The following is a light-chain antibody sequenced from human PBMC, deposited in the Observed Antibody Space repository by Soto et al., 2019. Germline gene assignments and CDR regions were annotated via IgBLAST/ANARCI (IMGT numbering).Light chain of an antibody. J-gene: IGKJ1*01. Sequence: EIVLTQSPATLSLSPGERATLSCRASQSVSSYLAWYQQQPGQAPRLLIYDASNRATGIPARFSGSGSGTDFTLTISSLDPEDFAVYYCQQRSNWPPTWTFGQGTKVEIK. CDR2: DAS. CDR3: QQRSNWPPTWT. V-gene: IGKV3-11*01. CDR1: QSVSSY.